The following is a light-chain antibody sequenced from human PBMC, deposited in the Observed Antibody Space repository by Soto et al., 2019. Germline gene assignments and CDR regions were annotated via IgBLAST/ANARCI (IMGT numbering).Light chain of an antibody. J-gene: IGKJ4*01. CDR3: QQYNNWPPLT. CDR2: GAS. V-gene: IGKV3-15*01. Sequence: EIVMTQSPVTLSVSAGERATLSCRASQSVSSNLAWYQQKPGQAPRLLIYGASTRATGIPARFSGSGSGTEFTLTISSLQSEDFAVYYCQQYNNWPPLTFGGGTKVDIK. CDR1: QSVSSN.